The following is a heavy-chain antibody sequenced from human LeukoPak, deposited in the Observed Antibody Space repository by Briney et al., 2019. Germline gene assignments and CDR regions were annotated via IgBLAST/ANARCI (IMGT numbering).Heavy chain of an antibody. CDR3: ARDRGYSTFDI. CDR2: IEQDGSEK. D-gene: IGHD5-18*01. CDR1: GFTFSSYW. V-gene: IGHV3-7*05. Sequence: SGGSLRLSCAASGFTFSSYWMAWVRQAPGKGLEWVANIEQDGSEKNYVDSVKGRFTISRDNAKNSLCLQMSSLRAEDTAVYYCARDRGYSTFDIWGQGTMVTVSS. J-gene: IGHJ3*02.